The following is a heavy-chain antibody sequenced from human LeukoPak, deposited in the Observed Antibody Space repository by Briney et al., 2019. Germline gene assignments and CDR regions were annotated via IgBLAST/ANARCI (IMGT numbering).Heavy chain of an antibody. Sequence: PGGSLRLSCAASGFTFSSYAMHWVRQAPGKGLEWVAVISYDGSNKYYADSVKGRFTISRDNSKNTLYLQMNSLRAEDTAVCYCAKCVRGGYDYFFNGGCAFDIWGQGTMVTVSS. CDR3: AKCVRGGYDYFFNGGCAFDI. CDR1: GFTFSSYA. V-gene: IGHV3-30-3*01. J-gene: IGHJ3*02. CDR2: ISYDGSNK. D-gene: IGHD5-12*01.